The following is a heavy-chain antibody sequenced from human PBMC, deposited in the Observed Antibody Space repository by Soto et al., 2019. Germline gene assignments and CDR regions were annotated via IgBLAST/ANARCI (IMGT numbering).Heavy chain of an antibody. CDR2: IYYSGRT. D-gene: IGHD5-12*01. J-gene: IGHJ6*02. V-gene: IGHV4-31*03. CDR3: ARDHGYSGYDSPLYYYYGMDV. Sequence: PSETLSLGFPVSGGYISSGGYYWTWIRQHTAKGXDWIGYIYYSGRTYSNPFLKCRVTTSVXTAKNHFSLKLSSVTAADTAVYYCARDHGYSGYDSPLYYYYGMDVWGQGTTVTVSS. CDR1: GGYISSGGYY.